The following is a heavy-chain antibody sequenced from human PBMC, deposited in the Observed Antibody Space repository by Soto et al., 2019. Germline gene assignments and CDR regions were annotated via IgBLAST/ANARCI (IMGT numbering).Heavy chain of an antibody. D-gene: IGHD1-1*01. Sequence: EVHLVESGGDLVQPGGSLRLSCEASGFTFSNYWMHLVRQAPGKGLVWVSRIKSDGTYTDYADSVKGRFTISRDSAESTLYLQMNSMSAEDTAVYFCATGDFGSLRTGYWGQGTLVTVSS. CDR3: ATGDFGSLRTGY. CDR2: IKSDGTYT. CDR1: GFTFSNYW. V-gene: IGHV3-74*01. J-gene: IGHJ4*02.